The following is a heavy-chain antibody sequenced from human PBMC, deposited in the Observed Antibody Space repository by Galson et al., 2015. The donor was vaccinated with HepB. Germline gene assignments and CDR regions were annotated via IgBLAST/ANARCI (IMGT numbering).Heavy chain of an antibody. CDR2: IYWDDDK. Sequence: PALVKPTQTLTLTCTFSGFSLSTSGVGVGWIRQPPGKALEWLALIYWDDDKRYSPSLKSRLTITKDTSKNQVVLTMTNMDPVDTATYYCAHMTTVVTRDYYFPGSYYYYMDVWGKGTTVTVSS. V-gene: IGHV2-5*02. CDR1: GFSLSTSGVG. J-gene: IGHJ6*03. CDR3: AHMTTVVTRDYYFPGSYYYYMDV. D-gene: IGHD4-23*01.